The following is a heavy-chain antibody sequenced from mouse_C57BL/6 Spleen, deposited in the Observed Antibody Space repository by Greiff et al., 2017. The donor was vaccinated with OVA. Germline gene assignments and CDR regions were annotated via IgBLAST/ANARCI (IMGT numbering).Heavy chain of an antibody. CDR3: ARHKLRWAMDY. CDR1: GFTFSDYY. CDR2: ISNGGGST. J-gene: IGHJ4*01. D-gene: IGHD1-1*01. Sequence: EVQLVESGGGLVQPGGSLKLSCAASGFTFSDYYMYWVRQTPEKRLEWVAYISNGGGSTYYPDTVKGLFTISRDNAKNTLYLQMSRLKSEDTAMYYCARHKLRWAMDYWGQGTSVTVSS. V-gene: IGHV5-12*01.